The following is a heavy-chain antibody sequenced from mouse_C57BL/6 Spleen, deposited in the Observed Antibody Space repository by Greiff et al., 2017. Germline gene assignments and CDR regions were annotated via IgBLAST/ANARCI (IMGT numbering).Heavy chain of an antibody. J-gene: IGHJ2*01. CDR3: SGTGEGPDY. CDR2: IYPGGGYT. V-gene: IGHV1-82*01. CDR1: GYAFSSSW. Sequence: QVQLKQSGPELVKPGASVKLSCKASGYAFSSSWMNWVKQRPGKGLEWIGRIYPGGGYTNDNGKFKGKATMTADKSSSTAYMRLSSLTSEDSAVYFCSGTGEGPDYWGQGTTLTVSS.